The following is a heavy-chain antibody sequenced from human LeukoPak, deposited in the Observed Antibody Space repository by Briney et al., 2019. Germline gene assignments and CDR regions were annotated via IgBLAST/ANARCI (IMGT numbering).Heavy chain of an antibody. Sequence: GESLKISCKGSGYSFTSYWIGWVRQMPGKGLERMGIIYPGDSDTRYSPSFQGQVTISADKSISTAYLQWSSLKASDTAMYYCARLDSSGWFGGSYFDYWGQGTLVTVSS. CDR1: GYSFTSYW. CDR3: ARLDSSGWFGGSYFDY. CDR2: IYPGDSDT. V-gene: IGHV5-51*01. J-gene: IGHJ4*02. D-gene: IGHD6-19*01.